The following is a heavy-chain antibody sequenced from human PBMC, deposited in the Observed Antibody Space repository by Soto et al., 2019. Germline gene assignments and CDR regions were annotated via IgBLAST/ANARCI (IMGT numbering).Heavy chain of an antibody. CDR3: ARTFDRDPELFDY. J-gene: IGHJ4*02. Sequence: GGSLRLSFAASGVTFSRYGMHWVRQATGKGLEWVAVIWYDGSNKYYADSVKGRFTISRDNSKNTLYLQMNSLRAEDTAVYYCARTFDRDPELFDYWGQGTLVTVSS. V-gene: IGHV3-33*01. D-gene: IGHD3-9*01. CDR2: IWYDGSNK. CDR1: GVTFSRYG.